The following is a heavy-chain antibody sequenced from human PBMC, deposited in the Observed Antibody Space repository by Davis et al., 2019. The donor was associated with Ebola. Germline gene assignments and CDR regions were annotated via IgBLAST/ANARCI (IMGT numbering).Heavy chain of an antibody. CDR3: ARDGPE. CDR2: ISSSSSYI. D-gene: IGHD1-14*01. J-gene: IGHJ4*02. V-gene: IGHV3-21*01. Sequence: GESLKISCAASGFTFSNAWMNWVRQAPGKGLEWVSSISSSSSYIYYADSVKGRFTISRDNAKNSLYLQMNSLRAEDTAVYYCARDGPEWGQGTLVTVSS. CDR1: GFTFSNAW.